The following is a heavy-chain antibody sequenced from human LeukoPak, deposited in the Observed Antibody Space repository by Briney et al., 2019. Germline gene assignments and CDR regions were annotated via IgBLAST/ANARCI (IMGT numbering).Heavy chain of an antibody. V-gene: IGHV4-34*01. D-gene: IGHD1-7*01. CDR1: GGPFSGYY. J-gene: IGHJ4*02. CDR2: INHRGSA. CDR3: ARGLVTGTHDKAF. Sequence: PSETLSLTCAVYGGPFSGYYWSWIRQPPGKGLEWIGEINHRGSATYNPSLKSRVTMSVDPPKNQLSLRLSSATAADTAVYYCARGLVTGTHDKAFWGQGTLVAVSS.